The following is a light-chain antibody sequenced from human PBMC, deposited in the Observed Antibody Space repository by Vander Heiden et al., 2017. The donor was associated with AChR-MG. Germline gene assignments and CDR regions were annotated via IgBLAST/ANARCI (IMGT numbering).Light chain of an antibody. CDR1: QSISSY. CDR2: AAS. Sequence: DIQMTQPPSSLSASVGDRVTITCRASQSISSYLNWYQQKPGKAPKLLIYAASSLQSGVPSRFSGSGSGTYFTLTISSLQPEDFATYYCQQRYSTPRTFGQGTKVEIK. V-gene: IGKV1-39*01. J-gene: IGKJ1*01. CDR3: QQRYSTPRT.